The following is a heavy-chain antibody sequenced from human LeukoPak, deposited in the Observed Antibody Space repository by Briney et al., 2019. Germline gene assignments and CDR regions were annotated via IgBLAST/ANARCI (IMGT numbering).Heavy chain of an antibody. Sequence: GASVKVSCKASGYTFTSYYMHWVRQAPGQGLEWMGIINPSGGSTSYAQKFQGRVTMTTDTSTSTAYMELRSLRSDDTAVYYCARPKGGYLESWFDPWGQGTLVTVSS. CDR3: ARPKGGYLESWFDP. V-gene: IGHV1-46*01. D-gene: IGHD3-22*01. CDR2: INPSGGST. J-gene: IGHJ5*02. CDR1: GYTFTSYY.